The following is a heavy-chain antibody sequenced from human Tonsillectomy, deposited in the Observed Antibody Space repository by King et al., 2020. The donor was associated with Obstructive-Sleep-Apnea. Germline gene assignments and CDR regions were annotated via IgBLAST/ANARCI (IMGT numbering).Heavy chain of an antibody. Sequence: QLVQSGAEVKKPGESLKISCKSSGYSFTTYWIAWVRQMPGKGLEWMGSIYPGDSDTRYSPSFQGQVTISAEKAISTAYLQWSSLKASDSAMYYCARRSSRSYPGDAFDIWGQGTMVTVSS. D-gene: IGHD1-26*01. J-gene: IGHJ3*02. CDR2: IYPGDSDT. CDR3: ARRSSRSYPGDAFDI. V-gene: IGHV5-51*01. CDR1: GYSFTTYW.